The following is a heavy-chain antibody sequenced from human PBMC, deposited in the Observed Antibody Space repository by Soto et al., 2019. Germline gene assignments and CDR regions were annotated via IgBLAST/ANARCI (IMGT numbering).Heavy chain of an antibody. V-gene: IGHV3-30*03. J-gene: IGHJ4*02. Sequence: QVQLVESGGGVVQPGRSLRLSCAASGFTFSSYGMHWVRQAPGKGLEWVAVISYDGSNKYYADSVKGRFTISRDNSKNTLYLQMNSLRAEDTAVYYCARPRWSGSYLPFDYWGQGTLVTVSS. CDR3: ARPRWSGSYLPFDY. D-gene: IGHD1-26*01. CDR2: ISYDGSNK. CDR1: GFTFSSYG.